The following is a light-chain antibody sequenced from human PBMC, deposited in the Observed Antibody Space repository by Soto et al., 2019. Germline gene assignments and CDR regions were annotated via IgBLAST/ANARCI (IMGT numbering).Light chain of an antibody. Sequence: EIVWTQTPANLSFSPGERATLSCRASQSVTTLAWYQQKPGQSPRLLIYDASSRATGIPARFSGSGSRTDFTLTISSLEPEDFAVYYCQQRDNWPLTFGGGTRVEIK. CDR2: DAS. CDR1: QSVTT. V-gene: IGKV3-11*01. J-gene: IGKJ4*01. CDR3: QQRDNWPLT.